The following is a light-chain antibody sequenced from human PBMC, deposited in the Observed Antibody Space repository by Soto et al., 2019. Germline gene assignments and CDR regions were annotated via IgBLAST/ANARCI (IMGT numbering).Light chain of an antibody. J-gene: IGKJ1*01. CDR1: QSLSSSQ. V-gene: IGKV3-20*01. CDR2: DAS. CDR3: QQYGSSPRT. Sequence: EIVLTQSPGTLSLSPGERVTLSCRASQSLSSSQLAWYQQKPGQAPRLLIHDASSRATGISDRFTGSGSGTDFTLTITTLEPEDFAVYYCQQYGSSPRTFGLGTKVEI.